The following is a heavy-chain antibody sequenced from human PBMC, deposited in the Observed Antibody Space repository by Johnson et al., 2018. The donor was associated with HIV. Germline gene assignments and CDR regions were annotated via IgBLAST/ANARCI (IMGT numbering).Heavy chain of an antibody. J-gene: IGHJ3*02. CDR3: TTDLRLLWFRFKEAFEI. CDR2: IKSKTDGGTT. D-gene: IGHD3-10*01. Sequence: VQLVESGGGVVQPGRSLRLSCAASGFTFSNAWMSWVRQAPGKGLEWVGRIKSKTDGGTTDYAAPVKGRFTISRDDSKNTLYLKMNSLKTEDTAVYYCTTDLRLLWFRFKEAFEIWGQGTMVTVSS. CDR1: GFTFSNAW. V-gene: IGHV3-15*01.